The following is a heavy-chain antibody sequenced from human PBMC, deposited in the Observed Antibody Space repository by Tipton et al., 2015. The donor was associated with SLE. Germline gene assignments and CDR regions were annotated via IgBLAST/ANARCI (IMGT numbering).Heavy chain of an antibody. Sequence: AEVKKPGASVKVSCKASGYTFTSYGISWVRQAPGQGLEWMGWISIYDGSTNYAQKLQGKVTMTTDTSTSTAYMELRSLRSDDTAVYYCVGYCSSTSCYPEYFQHWGQGTLVTVSS. CDR1: GYTFTSYG. D-gene: IGHD2-2*01. J-gene: IGHJ1*01. V-gene: IGHV1-18*01. CDR2: ISIYDGST. CDR3: VGYCSSTSCYPEYFQH.